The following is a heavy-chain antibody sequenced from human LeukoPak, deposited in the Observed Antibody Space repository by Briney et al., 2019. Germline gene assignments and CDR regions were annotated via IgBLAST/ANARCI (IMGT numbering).Heavy chain of an antibody. CDR3: ARAHSYCSSTSCYNNWFDP. Sequence: SETLSLTCTVSGYSISSGYYWGWIRQPPGKGLEWIGSIYHSGSTYYNPSLKSRVTISVDTSKNQFSLKLSSVTAADTAVHYCARAHSYCSSTSCYNNWFDPWGQGTLVTVSS. CDR2: IYHSGST. D-gene: IGHD2-2*02. CDR1: GYSISSGYY. V-gene: IGHV4-38-2*02. J-gene: IGHJ5*02.